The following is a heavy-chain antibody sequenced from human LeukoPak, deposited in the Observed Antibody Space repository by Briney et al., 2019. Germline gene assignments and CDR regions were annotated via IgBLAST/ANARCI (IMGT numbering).Heavy chain of an antibody. CDR1: GFTFSNYW. J-gene: IGHJ4*02. CDR2: IKQDGSAI. Sequence: GGSRRLSCAASGFTFSNYWMSWVRQAPGKGLEWLANIKQDGSAIYYLDSVKGRFTISRDNAKNSLYLQMNSLRVDDTAVYYCARKGLGDYWGQGTLVTVSS. V-gene: IGHV3-7*01. D-gene: IGHD3/OR15-3a*01. CDR3: ARKGLGDY.